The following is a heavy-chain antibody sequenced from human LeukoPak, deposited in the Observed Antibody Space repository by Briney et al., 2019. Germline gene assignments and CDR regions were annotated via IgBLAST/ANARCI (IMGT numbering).Heavy chain of an antibody. Sequence: ASVKVSCKASGYTFTSYSISWVRQAPGQGLEWMGWISAYNGNTNYAQKLQGRVTMTTDTSTSTAYMELRSLRSDDTAVYYCARIPSFWSGYYFDYYYMDVWGKGTTVTVSS. V-gene: IGHV1-18*01. CDR3: ARIPSFWSGYYFDYYYMDV. CDR2: ISAYNGNT. J-gene: IGHJ6*03. CDR1: GYTFTSYS. D-gene: IGHD3-3*01.